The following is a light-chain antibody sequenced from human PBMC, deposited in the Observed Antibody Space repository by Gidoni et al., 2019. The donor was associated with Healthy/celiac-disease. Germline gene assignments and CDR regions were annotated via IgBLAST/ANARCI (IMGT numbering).Light chain of an antibody. CDR1: QSVLYSSNNKNY. CDR3: QQYYSTPRT. V-gene: IGKV4-1*01. J-gene: IGKJ2*02. CDR2: WAS. Sequence: DIVMTQSPDSLAVSLGERATIKCKSSQSVLYSSNNKNYLAWYQQKPGQPPKLLIYWASTRESGVPDRFSGSGSGTDFTLTISSLQAEDVAVYYCQQYYSTPRTFGQGTKLEIK.